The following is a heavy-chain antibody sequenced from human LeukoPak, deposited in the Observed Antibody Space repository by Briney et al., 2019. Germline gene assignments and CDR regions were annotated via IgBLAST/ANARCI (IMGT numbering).Heavy chain of an antibody. V-gene: IGHV3-23*01. CDR1: GFTFSSYA. Sequence: HPGGSLRLSCAASGFTFSSYAMSWVRQAPGKGLEWVSAISGSGGSTYYADSVKGRFTISRDNSKNTLYLQMNSLRAEDTAVYYCAKKDYYDSSGSSPFDPWGQGTLVTVSS. CDR3: AKKDYYDSSGSSPFDP. CDR2: ISGSGGST. D-gene: IGHD3-22*01. J-gene: IGHJ5*02.